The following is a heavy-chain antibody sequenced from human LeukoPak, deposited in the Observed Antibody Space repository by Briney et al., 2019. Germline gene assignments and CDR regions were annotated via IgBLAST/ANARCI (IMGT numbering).Heavy chain of an antibody. CDR3: ATSYYFGSGSYGYLDY. Sequence: GGSLRLSCAASGFTVSSNYMSWVRQAPGKGLEWVSVIYSGGGRTYYADSVKGRFTISRDNSENTLYLQMDSLRAEDTAVYYCATSYYFGSGSYGYLDYWGQGTLVTVSS. D-gene: IGHD3-10*01. J-gene: IGHJ4*02. CDR1: GFTVSSNY. V-gene: IGHV3-53*01. CDR2: IYSGGGRT.